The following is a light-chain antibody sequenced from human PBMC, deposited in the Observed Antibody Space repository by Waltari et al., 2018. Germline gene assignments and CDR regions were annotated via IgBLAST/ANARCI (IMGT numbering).Light chain of an antibody. J-gene: IGKJ1*01. CDR1: QSVSRS. CDR3: QHYVRLPVT. CDR2: GAS. Sequence: EIVLTQSPGTLSLSPGERATLSCRASQSVSRSLACYQQKPGQAPRLPIYGASSRATGIPDRFTGSGSGTDFSLTISVLESEDFAVYYCQHYVRLPVTFGQGTNVEIK. V-gene: IGKV3-20*01.